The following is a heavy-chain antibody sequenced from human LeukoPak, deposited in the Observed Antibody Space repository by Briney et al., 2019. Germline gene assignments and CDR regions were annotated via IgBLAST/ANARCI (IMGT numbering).Heavy chain of an antibody. V-gene: IGHV4-39*01. D-gene: IGHD6-13*01. CDR1: GGSISSSSYY. CDR2: IYYSGST. J-gene: IGHJ4*02. Sequence: PSETLSLTCTVSGGSISSSSYYWGWIRQPPGKGLEWIGSIYYSGSTYYNPSLKSRVTISVDTSKNQFSLKLSSVTAADTAVYYCARVRVPIAAADPLFDYWGQGTLVTVSS. CDR3: ARVRVPIAAADPLFDY.